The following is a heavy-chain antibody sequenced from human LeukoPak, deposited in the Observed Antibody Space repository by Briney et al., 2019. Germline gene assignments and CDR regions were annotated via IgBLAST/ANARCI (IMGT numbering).Heavy chain of an antibody. D-gene: IGHD3-22*01. J-gene: IGHJ4*02. CDR1: GYTFTSYG. CDR3: ARDSKYYYDTSRWRPPVDY. Sequence: GASVTVSCKASGYTFTSYGISWVRQAPGQRLEWMGWISPYNGNTNYAQKLQGRITMTTDTSTSTAYMELRSLRSDDTAVYYCARDSKYYYDTSRWRPPVDYWGQGTLVTVSS. V-gene: IGHV1-18*01. CDR2: ISPYNGNT.